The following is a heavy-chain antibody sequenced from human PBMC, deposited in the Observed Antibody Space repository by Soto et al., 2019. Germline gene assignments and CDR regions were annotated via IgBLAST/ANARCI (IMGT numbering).Heavy chain of an antibody. V-gene: IGHV3-30-3*01. J-gene: IGHJ4*02. Sequence: PGGSLRLSCAASGFTFSSYAMHWVRQAPGKGLEWVAVISYDGSNKYYADSVKGRFTISRDNSQNTLYLQMNSLRAEDTAVYYCARSGYSGYGNFDYWGQGTLVTVSS. CDR1: GFTFSSYA. CDR2: ISYDGSNK. D-gene: IGHD5-12*01. CDR3: ARSGYSGYGNFDY.